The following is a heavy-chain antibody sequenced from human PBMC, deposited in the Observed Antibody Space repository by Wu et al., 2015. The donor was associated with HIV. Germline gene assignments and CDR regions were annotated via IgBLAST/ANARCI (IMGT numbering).Heavy chain of an antibody. Sequence: QVQLVQSGAEVKRPGASLKVSCKASGYTFINYDIIWIRQGTGQGLEWMGWMNPKSGKTSYAQNFQGRVTITRNTSINTAYMELSSLRSNDTAIYYCARAEGEYYDFWAPVYYYYYYMDVWGKGTTVAVSS. D-gene: IGHD3-3*01. J-gene: IGHJ6*03. CDR1: GYTFINYD. CDR3: ARAEGEYYDFWAPVYYYYYYMDV. V-gene: IGHV1-8*01. CDR2: MNPKSGKT.